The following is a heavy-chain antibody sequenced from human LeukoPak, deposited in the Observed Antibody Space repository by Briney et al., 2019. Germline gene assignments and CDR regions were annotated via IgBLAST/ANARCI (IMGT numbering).Heavy chain of an antibody. CDR2: IHRSGST. J-gene: IGHJ3*02. V-gene: IGHV4-34*01. D-gene: IGHD3-16*01. CDR1: GGSLNDYH. Sequence: SETLSLTCAVYGGSLNDYHWSWIRQTPGEGLEWIGEIHRSGSTNSNPSLKSRVKMSIDTSKNHFSLNLTSVTAADTAVYYCVRGGGSYFIWGQGATVTVSS. CDR3: VRGGGSYFI.